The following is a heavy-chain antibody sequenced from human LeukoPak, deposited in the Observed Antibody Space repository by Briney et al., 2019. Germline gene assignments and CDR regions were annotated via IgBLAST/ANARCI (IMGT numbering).Heavy chain of an antibody. CDR2: IGTVGDT. CDR1: GFTFSSYD. J-gene: IGHJ4*02. Sequence: PGGSLRLSCAASGFTFSSYDMHWVRQATGKGLEWVSAIGTVGDTYYPGSVKGRFTISRENAKNSLYLQMNSLRAGDTAVYYCARVSPSSGLDYWGQGTLVTVSS. CDR3: ARVSPSSGLDY. D-gene: IGHD1-26*01. V-gene: IGHV3-13*01.